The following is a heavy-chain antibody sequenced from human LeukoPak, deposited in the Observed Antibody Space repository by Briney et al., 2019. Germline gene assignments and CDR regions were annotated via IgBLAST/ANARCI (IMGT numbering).Heavy chain of an antibody. V-gene: IGHV1-8*02. CDR2: MNPNSGNT. J-gene: IGHJ4*02. Sequence: EASVKVSCKASGYTFTGYYMHWVRQAPGQGLEWMGWMNPNSGNTGHAQKFQGRVTMTRNTSISTAYMELSSLRSEDTAVYYCARGREMVDYWGQGTLVTVSS. CDR1: GYTFTGYY. CDR3: ARGREMVDY. D-gene: IGHD2-8*01.